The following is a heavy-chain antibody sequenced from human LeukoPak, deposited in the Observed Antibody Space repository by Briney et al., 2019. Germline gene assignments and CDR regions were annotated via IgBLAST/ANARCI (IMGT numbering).Heavy chain of an antibody. Sequence: GGSRRLSCAASVFTLSLYAMRGVRQAPGKGLEWVSGILSRGGSTYYADAVKGRFTLSRENAKNTVYLQMSSLRAEDTAVYYCARKARNFDYWGQGTLVTVS. CDR3: ARKARNFDY. CDR1: VFTLSLYA. J-gene: IGHJ4*02. CDR2: ILSRGGST. V-gene: IGHV3-23*01.